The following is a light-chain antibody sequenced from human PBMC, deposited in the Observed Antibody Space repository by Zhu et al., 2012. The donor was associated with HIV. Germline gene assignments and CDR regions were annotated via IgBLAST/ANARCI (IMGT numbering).Light chain of an antibody. CDR2: GAS. CDR1: QSVSSSY. V-gene: IGKV3-20*01. Sequence: EIVLTQSPGTLSLSPGERATLFCRASQSVSSSYLAWYQQKPDQAPRLLIYGASNRATGIPDRFSGSGSGTDFTLTISRLEPEDFAVYYCQQYGGSPMYSFGQGVPSWRSN. CDR3: QQYGGSPMYS. J-gene: IGKJ2*03.